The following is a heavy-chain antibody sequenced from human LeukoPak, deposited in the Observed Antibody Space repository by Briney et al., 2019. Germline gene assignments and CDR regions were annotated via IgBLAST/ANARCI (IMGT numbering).Heavy chain of an antibody. CDR2: IWYDGSNK. D-gene: IGHD1-1*01. J-gene: IGHJ4*02. CDR1: GFTFSSYG. Sequence: GRSLRLSCAASGFTFSSYGMHWVRQAPGKGLEWVAVIWYDGSNKYYAGSVKGRFTISRDNSKNTLYLQMNSLRAEDTAVYYCARDLKRLDYWGQGTLVTVSS. CDR3: ARDLKRLDY. V-gene: IGHV3-33*01.